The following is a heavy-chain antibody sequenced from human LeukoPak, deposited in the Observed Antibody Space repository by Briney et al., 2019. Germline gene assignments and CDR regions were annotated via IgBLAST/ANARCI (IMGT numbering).Heavy chain of an antibody. J-gene: IGHJ4*02. CDR3: ARESESSGWYDY. Sequence: PGGSLGLSRAVPGFMFHDYAIHWVRQAPGKGLEWVSLISGDGGSTFYADSVKGRFTISRDNSKNSLYLQMNSLRSDDTALYYCARESESSGWYDYWGQGTLVTVSS. V-gene: IGHV3-43*02. CDR2: ISGDGGST. CDR1: GFMFHDYA. D-gene: IGHD6-19*01.